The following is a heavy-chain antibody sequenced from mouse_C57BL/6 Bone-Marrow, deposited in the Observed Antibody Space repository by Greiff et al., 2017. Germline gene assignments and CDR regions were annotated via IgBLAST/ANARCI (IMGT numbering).Heavy chain of an antibody. D-gene: IGHD2-3*01. J-gene: IGHJ4*01. Sequence: VKLVESGPGLVQPSQSLSITCTVSGFSLTSYGVHWVRQSPGKGLEWMGVIWSGGSSDYNAAFISRLSISTDNSKSQVFFNMNRLQANDTAIYYCARKGGWSYAMDYGGQGTGVTVSS. CDR3: ARKGGWSYAMDY. CDR1: GFSLTSYG. CDR2: IWSGGSS. V-gene: IGHV2-2*02.